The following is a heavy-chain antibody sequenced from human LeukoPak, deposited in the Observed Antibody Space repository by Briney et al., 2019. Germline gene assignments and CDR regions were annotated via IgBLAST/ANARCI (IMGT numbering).Heavy chain of an antibody. D-gene: IGHD2-2*03. J-gene: IGHJ4*02. CDR2: ISSSSSYI. CDR3: ARLHGYCSSTSCYGYFDY. V-gene: IGHV3-21*01. CDR1: GFTFSSYS. Sequence: GGSLRLSCAASGFTFSSYSMNWVRQAPGKGLEWVSSISSSSSYIYYADSVKGRFTISRDNAKNSLYLQMNSLRAEDTAVYYCARLHGYCSSTSCYGYFDYWGQGTPVTVSS.